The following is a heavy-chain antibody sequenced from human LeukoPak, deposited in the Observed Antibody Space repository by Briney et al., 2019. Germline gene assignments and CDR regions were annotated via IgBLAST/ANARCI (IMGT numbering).Heavy chain of an antibody. Sequence: ASVKVSCKASGYTFTSYAVQWVRQAPGQSLEWMGWINAGNGNTKYSQEFQGRVTITRDTSASTAYMELSSLRSEDMAVYYCAKGGVATITHYYYYMDVWGKGTTVTISS. J-gene: IGHJ6*03. CDR1: GYTFTSYA. D-gene: IGHD5-12*01. CDR2: INAGNGNT. V-gene: IGHV1-3*03. CDR3: AKGGVATITHYYYYMDV.